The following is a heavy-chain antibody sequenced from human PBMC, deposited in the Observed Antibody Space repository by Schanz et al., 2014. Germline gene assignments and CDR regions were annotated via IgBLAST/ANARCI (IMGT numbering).Heavy chain of an antibody. V-gene: IGHV3-74*01. CDR3: ARPALWFGDNCFDP. CDR1: GFTFSSCC. J-gene: IGHJ5*02. Sequence: EAQLVESGGGLVQPGGSLRLSCAASGFTFSSCCMHWVRQVPGKGLVWVSRIKRDGSSTSYADSVKGRFTISRDNAKNTLYLQMNSLRAEDTAVYYCARPALWFGDNCFDPWGQGTLVTVSS. D-gene: IGHD3-10*01. CDR2: IKRDGSST.